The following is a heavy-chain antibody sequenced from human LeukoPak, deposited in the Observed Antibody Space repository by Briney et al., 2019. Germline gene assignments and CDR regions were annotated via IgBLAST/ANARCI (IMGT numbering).Heavy chain of an antibody. CDR1: GYTFTGYY. Sequence: ASVKVSCKASGYTFTGYYMHWVRQAPGQGLEWMGWINPNSGGTNYAQKFQGTVTMTRDTSISTAYMELSRLRSDDTAVYYCARDSDDSSGYYPGYFDYWGQGTLVTVSS. J-gene: IGHJ4*02. CDR3: ARDSDDSSGYYPGYFDY. V-gene: IGHV1-2*02. CDR2: INPNSGGT. D-gene: IGHD3-22*01.